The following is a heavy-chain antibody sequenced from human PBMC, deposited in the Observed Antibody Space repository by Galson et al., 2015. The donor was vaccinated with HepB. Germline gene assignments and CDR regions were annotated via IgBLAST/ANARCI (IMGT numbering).Heavy chain of an antibody. CDR2: IWYDGSNK. Sequence: SLRLSCAASGFTFNNYGIRWVRQAPGKGLEWVAFIWYDGSNKYYAHSVKGRFTISRDNSKNTLYLQMNSLRAEDTAVYYCAKELFPDIVVVVAATGFDYWGQGTLVTVSS. CDR3: AKELFPDIVVVVAATGFDY. CDR1: GFTFNNYG. V-gene: IGHV3-30*02. D-gene: IGHD2-15*01. J-gene: IGHJ4*02.